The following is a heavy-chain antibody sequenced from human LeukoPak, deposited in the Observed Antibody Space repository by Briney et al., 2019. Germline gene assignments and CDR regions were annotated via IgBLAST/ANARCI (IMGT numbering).Heavy chain of an antibody. J-gene: IGHJ4*02. CDR3: ARVEDYDILTGYDY. D-gene: IGHD3-9*01. CDR1: GFTFSSYW. V-gene: IGHV3-7*01. CDR2: IKQDGREK. Sequence: GWSLRLSCAASGFTFSSYWMSWVRQAPGKGLEWVANIKQDGREKYYVDSVTGRFTISRDNAKNSLYLQMNGLRAEDTAVYYCARVEDYDILTGYDYWGQGTLVTVSS.